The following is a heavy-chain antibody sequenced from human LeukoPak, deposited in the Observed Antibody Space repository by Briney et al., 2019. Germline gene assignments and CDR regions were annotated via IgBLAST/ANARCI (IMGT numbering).Heavy chain of an antibody. V-gene: IGHV3-21*01. CDR3: ARVRVSLEAQSAFDI. J-gene: IGHJ3*02. D-gene: IGHD6-6*01. CDR1: GFTFSSYS. CDR2: ISSSSSYI. Sequence: GGSLRLSCAASGFTFSSYSMNWVRQAPGKGLEWVSSISSSSSYIYYADSVKGRFTISRDNAKNSLYLQMNSLRAEDTAVYYCARVRVSLEAQSAFDIWGQGTMVTVSS.